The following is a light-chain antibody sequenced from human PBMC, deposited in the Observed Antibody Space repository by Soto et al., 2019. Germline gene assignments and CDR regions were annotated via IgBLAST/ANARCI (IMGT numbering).Light chain of an antibody. V-gene: IGKV3-20*01. CDR3: QQYGSYPLEYT. CDR2: GAS. CDR1: QSVSSSY. J-gene: IGKJ2*01. Sequence: EIVLTQSPCTLSLSPGERATLSCRASQSVSSSYLAWYQQKPGQAPRLLIYGASSRATGIPDRFSGSGSGTDFTLTISRLEPEDFAVYYCQQYGSYPLEYTFGQGTKLEIK.